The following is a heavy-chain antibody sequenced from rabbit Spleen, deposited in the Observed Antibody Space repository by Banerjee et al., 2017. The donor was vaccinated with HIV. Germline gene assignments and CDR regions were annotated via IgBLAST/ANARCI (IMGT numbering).Heavy chain of an antibody. V-gene: IGHV1S40*01. D-gene: IGHD1-1*01. CDR3: ARDTSSSFSSYGMDL. CDR1: GVSFSGNSY. Sequence: QSLEESGGDLVKPGASLTLTCIASGVSFSGNSYMCWVRQAPGKGLEWIACIDTGSSGFTYFASWAKGRFTISKTSSTTVTLQVTSLTAADTATYFCARDTSSSFSSYGMDLWGPGTLVTVS. CDR2: IDTGSSGFT. J-gene: IGHJ6*01.